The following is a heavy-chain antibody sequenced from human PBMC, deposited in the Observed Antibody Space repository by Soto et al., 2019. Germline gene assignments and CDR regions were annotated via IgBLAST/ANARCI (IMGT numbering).Heavy chain of an antibody. Sequence: SQTLSLTCAISGDSVSSNSAACNWIRQSPSRGLEWLGRAYYRSQWYYDSAVSVRSRITVIPDTSKNQFSLQLNSVTPEDTAVYYCASRMVRGSRFDPWGQGTLVTVSS. J-gene: IGHJ5*02. V-gene: IGHV6-1*01. CDR1: GDSVSSNSAA. CDR3: ASRMVRGSRFDP. D-gene: IGHD3-10*01. CDR2: AYYRSQWYY.